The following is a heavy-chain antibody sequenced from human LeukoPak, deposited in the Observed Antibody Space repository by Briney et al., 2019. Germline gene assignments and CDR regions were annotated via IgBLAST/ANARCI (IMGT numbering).Heavy chain of an antibody. J-gene: IGHJ5*02. CDR2: IDPGDSDT. Sequence: GASLKISYQGSGSSFTSYWIGWVRRLPGKGLEWMGIIDPGDSDTRYSPSFQGQVTISADKSISTAYLQWSSLKASDTAMYYCARHMIHCSGGSCLPAWFDPWGQGTLVTVSS. CDR1: GSSFTSYW. D-gene: IGHD2-15*01. CDR3: ARHMIHCSGGSCLPAWFDP. V-gene: IGHV5-51*01.